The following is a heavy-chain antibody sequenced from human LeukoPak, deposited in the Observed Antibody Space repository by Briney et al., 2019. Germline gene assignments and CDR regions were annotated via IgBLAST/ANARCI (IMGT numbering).Heavy chain of an antibody. Sequence: GGSLRLSCAASGFSFSRYGMHWVRQAPGKGLEWVAVIWHDGSNKYYADSVKGRFTISRDNSKNTLYLQMNSLRAEDTAIYYCVRVGSSAWWSDQETDLWGQGTLVTVSS. CDR2: IWHDGSNK. D-gene: IGHD6-19*01. V-gene: IGHV3-33*01. J-gene: IGHJ5*02. CDR3: VRVGSSAWWSDQETDL. CDR1: GFSFSRYG.